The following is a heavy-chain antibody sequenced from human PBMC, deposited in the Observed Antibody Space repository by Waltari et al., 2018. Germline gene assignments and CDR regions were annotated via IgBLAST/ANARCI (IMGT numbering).Heavy chain of an antibody. D-gene: IGHD3-22*01. CDR1: GYSFTSYW. CDR2: IYPGDSDT. Sequence: EVQLVQSGAEVKKPGESLKISCKGSGYSFTSYWIGWVRQMPGNGLEWMGIIYPGDSDTRYSPSFQGQVTISADKSISTAYLQWSSLKASDTAMYYCARRPYYYDSSGYQGGFDYWGQGTLVTVSS. J-gene: IGHJ4*02. V-gene: IGHV5-51*01. CDR3: ARRPYYYDSSGYQGGFDY.